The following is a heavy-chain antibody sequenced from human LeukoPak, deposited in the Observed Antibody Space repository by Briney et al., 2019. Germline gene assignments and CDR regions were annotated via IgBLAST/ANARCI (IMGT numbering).Heavy chain of an antibody. D-gene: IGHD2-21*02. CDR3: ARMALDGGDSIGFDS. J-gene: IGHJ5*01. CDR2: IKPNIGDA. V-gene: IGHV1-2*02. CDR1: GYTFTDYF. Sequence: ASVKVSCKASGYTFTDYFIHWVRQAPGQGLEWMGWIKPNIGDASYAKKFQDRVTMTRDRSINTAYMELSRLASDDAAVYYCARMALDGGDSIGFDSWGQGTLVTVSS.